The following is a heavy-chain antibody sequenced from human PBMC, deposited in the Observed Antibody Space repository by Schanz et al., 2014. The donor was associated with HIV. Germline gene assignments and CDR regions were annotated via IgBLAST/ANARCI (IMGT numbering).Heavy chain of an antibody. J-gene: IGHJ4*02. CDR2: INPNSGGT. V-gene: IGHV1-2*02. Sequence: QVQLVQSGAEVKEPGASVKVSCKASGYTFTGYFIHWVRQAPGQGLEWMGGINPNSGGTKYAQKFQGRVTMTRDTSISTVYMDLNSLRSDDTAVYFCVSCGGGYWGQGTLVTVSS. CDR3: VSCGGGY. CDR1: GYTFTGYF. D-gene: IGHD3-16*01.